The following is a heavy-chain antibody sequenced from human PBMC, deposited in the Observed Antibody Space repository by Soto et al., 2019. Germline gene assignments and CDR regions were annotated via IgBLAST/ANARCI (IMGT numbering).Heavy chain of an antibody. CDR1: GFTFSSYA. V-gene: IGHV3-30-3*01. Sequence: GGSLRLSCAASGFTFSSYAMHWVRQAPGKGLEWVAVISYDGSNKYYADSVKGRFTISRDNSKNTLYLQMNSLRAEDTAVYYCARAMVGYYYGSGSYGMDVWGQGTTVTVSS. D-gene: IGHD3-10*01. CDR2: ISYDGSNK. CDR3: ARAMVGYYYGSGSYGMDV. J-gene: IGHJ6*02.